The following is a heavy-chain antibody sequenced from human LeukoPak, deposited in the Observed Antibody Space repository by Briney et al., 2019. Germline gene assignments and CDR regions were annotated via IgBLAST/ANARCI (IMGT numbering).Heavy chain of an antibody. CDR3: ATLNIESSSGWFFRS. Sequence: SETLSLTCHVSGGYITTYYWSWIRQPPAKRLEWIGYAYYSGTNEYNPSLRSRLTMSADASRNQFSLTLSSVTAADTAIYYCATLNIESSSGWFFRSWGQGTLVSVSS. J-gene: IGHJ5*02. CDR1: GGYITTYY. CDR2: AYYSGTN. D-gene: IGHD6-19*01. V-gene: IGHV4-59*01.